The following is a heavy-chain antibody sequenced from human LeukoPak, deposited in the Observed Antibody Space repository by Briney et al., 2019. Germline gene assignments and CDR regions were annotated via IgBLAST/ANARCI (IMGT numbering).Heavy chain of an antibody. V-gene: IGHV4-59*01. D-gene: IGHD2-21*02. Sequence: SETLSLTCTVSGGSISSYYWSWIRQPPGKGLEWIGYIYYSGSINYNPSLKSRVTISVDTSKNQFSLKLSSVTAADTAVYYCARESDWDAFDIWGQGTMVTVSS. CDR3: ARESDWDAFDI. J-gene: IGHJ3*02. CDR2: IYYSGSI. CDR1: GGSISSYY.